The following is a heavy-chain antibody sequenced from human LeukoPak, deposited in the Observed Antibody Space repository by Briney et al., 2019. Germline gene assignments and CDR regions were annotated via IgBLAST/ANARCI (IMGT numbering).Heavy chain of an antibody. V-gene: IGHV3-30*02. D-gene: IGHD4-23*01. Sequence: GGSLRLSCAASGFTFTACAMHWVRQAPGKGLEWVAYIRYDGSNKNYAASVKGRFTISRDNSKDMVYLPMNSLRPEDSAIYYCTRGDDYGANARLPKFNWFDPWGQGTLVTVSS. CDR2: IRYDGSNK. J-gene: IGHJ5*02. CDR1: GFTFTACA. CDR3: TRGDDYGANARLPKFNWFDP.